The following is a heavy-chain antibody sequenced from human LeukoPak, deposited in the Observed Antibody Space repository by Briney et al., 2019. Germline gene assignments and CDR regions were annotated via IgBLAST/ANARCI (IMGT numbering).Heavy chain of an antibody. V-gene: IGHV4-59*01. CDR3: ARDRSLGIIDY. CDR1: GDSISSYY. D-gene: IGHD3-16*01. J-gene: IGHJ4*02. Sequence: SETLSLTCIVSGDSISSYYWSWIRQPPGKGLEWIGYIYYSGSTNYNPSLQSRATISVDASKKHFSLKLSSVTAADTAVYYCARDRSLGIIDYWGQGTLVTVSS. CDR2: IYYSGST.